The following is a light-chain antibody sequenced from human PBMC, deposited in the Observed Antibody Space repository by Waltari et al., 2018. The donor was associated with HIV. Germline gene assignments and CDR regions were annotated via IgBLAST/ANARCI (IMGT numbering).Light chain of an antibody. V-gene: IGKV3-15*01. CDR1: QSISSY. J-gene: IGKJ2*01. CDR2: SAS. CDR3: QQYNTWLTGMYA. Sequence: IGMAQSPATLSVSSGERATLPCRARQSISSYLAWYQMKPGQAPPLLIYSASTRAQGIHATSLGSASGKEFALTIRSLRSEAFAIYYCQQYNTWLTGMYALGEGPTVE.